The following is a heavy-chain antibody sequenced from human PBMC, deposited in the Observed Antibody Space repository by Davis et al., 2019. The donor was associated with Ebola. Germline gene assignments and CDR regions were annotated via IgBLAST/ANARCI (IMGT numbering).Heavy chain of an antibody. CDR2: IYHSGST. V-gene: IGHV4-4*02. Sequence: SETLSLTCAVSGGSISSSNWWSWVRQPPGKGLEWIGEIYHSGSTNYNPSLKSRVTISVDKSKNQFSLKLSSVTAADTAVYYCASGYYDGRSYSSPAHFAYWGHGSLVTVSS. D-gene: IGHD3-22*01. J-gene: IGHJ4*01. CDR3: ASGYYDGRSYSSPAHFAY. CDR1: GGSISSSNW.